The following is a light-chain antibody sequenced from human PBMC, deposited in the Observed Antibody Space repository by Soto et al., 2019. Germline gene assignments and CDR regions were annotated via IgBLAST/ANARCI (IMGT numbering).Light chain of an antibody. CDR1: QSIGTW. V-gene: IGKV1-5*01. Sequence: DIQVTQSPSTLSASVGDRVTITCGASQSIGTWLAWYQQKPEKAPKLLIFNASSLDSGVPSRFNGSGSGTEFTLTISGLQPDDSATYYCQQYYSYLPTFGQGTKVDI. J-gene: IGKJ1*01. CDR3: QQYYSYLPT. CDR2: NAS.